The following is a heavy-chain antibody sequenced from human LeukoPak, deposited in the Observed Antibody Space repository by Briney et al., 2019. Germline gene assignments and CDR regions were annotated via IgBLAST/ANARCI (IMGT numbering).Heavy chain of an antibody. Sequence: SGGSLRLSCAASGFTFSSYAMSWVRQAPGKGLEWVSVISGSGGSTYYADSVKGRFTISRDNSKNTLYLQMNSLRAEDTAVYYCAKNSDYGDYVFLLELDYWGQGTLVTVSS. CDR1: GFTFSSYA. J-gene: IGHJ4*02. CDR2: ISGSGGST. V-gene: IGHV3-23*01. CDR3: AKNSDYGDYVFLLELDY. D-gene: IGHD4-17*01.